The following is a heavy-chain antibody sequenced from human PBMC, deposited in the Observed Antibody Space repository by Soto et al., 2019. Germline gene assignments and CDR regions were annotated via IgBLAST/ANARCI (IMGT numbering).Heavy chain of an antibody. D-gene: IGHD6-6*01. V-gene: IGHV4-34*01. CDR2: INHSGST. CDR1: GGSFIGYD. Sequence: SETLSLTCAVYGGSFIGYDWSWILQPPGKGLEWIGEINHSGSTNYNPSLKSRVTISVDTSKNQFSLKLSSVTAADTAVYYCARSDSRSSFSYIIDVSRHGTTLTVAS. CDR3: ARSDSRSSFSYIIDV. J-gene: IGHJ6*02.